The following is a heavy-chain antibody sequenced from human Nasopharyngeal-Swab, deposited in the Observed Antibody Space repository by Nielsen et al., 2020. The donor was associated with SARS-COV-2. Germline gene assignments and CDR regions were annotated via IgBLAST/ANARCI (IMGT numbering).Heavy chain of an antibody. CDR2: ISSSSSYI. D-gene: IGHD6-13*01. CDR1: GFTFSSYS. Sequence: GESLKISCAASGFTFSSYSMNWVRQAPGKGLEWVSSISSSSSYIYYADSVKGRFTISRDNAKNSLYPQMNSLRAEDTAVHYCARTIAAAGPYGMDVWGQGTTVTVSS. V-gene: IGHV3-21*01. CDR3: ARTIAAAGPYGMDV. J-gene: IGHJ6*02.